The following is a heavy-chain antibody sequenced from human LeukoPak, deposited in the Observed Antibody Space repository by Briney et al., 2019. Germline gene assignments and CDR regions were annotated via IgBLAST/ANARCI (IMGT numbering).Heavy chain of an antibody. D-gene: IGHD6-13*01. CDR2: IYSGGST. CDR1: GFTVSSNY. Sequence: GSLRLSCAASGFTVSSNYMSWVRQAPGKGLEWVSVIYSGGSTYYADSVKGRFTISRDNSKNTLYLQMNSLRAEDTAVYYCAKEGIAAVSRGFDYWGQGTLVTVSS. V-gene: IGHV3-66*01. CDR3: AKEGIAAVSRGFDY. J-gene: IGHJ4*02.